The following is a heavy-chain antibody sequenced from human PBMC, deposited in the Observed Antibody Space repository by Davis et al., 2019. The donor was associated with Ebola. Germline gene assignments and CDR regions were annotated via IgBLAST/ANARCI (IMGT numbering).Heavy chain of an antibody. V-gene: IGHV4-61*01. CDR2: IYYSGST. J-gene: IGHJ3*02. D-gene: IGHD3-16*02. CDR1: GYSISSGYY. Sequence: SETLSLTCAVSGYSISSGYYWGWIRQPPGKGLEWIGYIYYSGSTNYNPSLKSRVTISVDTSKNQFSLKLSSVTAADTAVYYCARRITFGGVIVLGDAFDIWGQGTMVTVSS. CDR3: ARRITFGGVIVLGDAFDI.